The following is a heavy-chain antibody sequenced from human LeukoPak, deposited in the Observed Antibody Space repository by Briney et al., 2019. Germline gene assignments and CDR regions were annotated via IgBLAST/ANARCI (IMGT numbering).Heavy chain of an antibody. CDR1: GDSINNYY. J-gene: IGHJ4*02. V-gene: IGHV4-4*07. CDR2: VFASGAT. D-gene: IGHD2-21*02. Sequence: SSETLSLTCTVSGDSINNYYWTWIRQPAGKGLEWIGRVFASGATNYNPSLKSRVTMSLDTSKNQFSLKLNSVTAADTAVYYCASGGIYCGGDCYRHFDCWGQGTLVAVSS. CDR3: ASGGIYCGGDCYRHFDC.